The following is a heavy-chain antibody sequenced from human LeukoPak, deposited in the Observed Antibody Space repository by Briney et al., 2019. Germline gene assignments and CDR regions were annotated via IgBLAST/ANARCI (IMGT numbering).Heavy chain of an antibody. CDR3: ARGGITMVRGVTVDYYYYYYMDV. D-gene: IGHD3-10*01. CDR1: GGSISSYY. CDR2: IYTSGNT. Sequence: SETLSLTXTVSGGSISSYYWSWIRQPAGKGLEWIGRIYTSGNTNYNPSLKSRVTMSVDTSKNQFSLKLSSVTAADTAVYYCARGGITMVRGVTVDYYYYYYMDVWGKGTTVTVSS. V-gene: IGHV4-4*07. J-gene: IGHJ6*03.